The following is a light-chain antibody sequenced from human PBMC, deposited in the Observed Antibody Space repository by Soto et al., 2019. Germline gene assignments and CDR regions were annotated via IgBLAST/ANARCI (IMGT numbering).Light chain of an antibody. Sequence: QSALTQPASVSGSPGQSITISCTGASSDVGGYDYVSWYQQHPGKAPKLMIYEVNIRPSGVSNRFSGSKSGNTASLTISGLQAEDEADYYCSSYTSINTLLIFGGGTKVTVL. CDR2: EVN. V-gene: IGLV2-14*01. CDR1: SSDVGGYDY. CDR3: SSYTSINTLLI. J-gene: IGLJ2*01.